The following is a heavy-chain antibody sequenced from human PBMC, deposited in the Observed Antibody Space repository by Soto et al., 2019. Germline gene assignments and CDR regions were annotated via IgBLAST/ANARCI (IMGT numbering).Heavy chain of an antibody. D-gene: IGHD3-16*01. V-gene: IGHV1-69*01. CDR1: GGTFSSYA. J-gene: IGHJ6*02. CDR2: IIPIFGTA. CDR3: ARGGTDFRDYYYYVMDV. Sequence: QVQLVQSGAEVKKPGSSVKVSCKASGGTFSSYAISWVRQAPGQGLEWMGGIIPIFGTANYAQKFQGRVTITADESTNTAYMELCSLRSEDTAVYYCARGGTDFRDYYYYVMDVWGQGTTVTVSS.